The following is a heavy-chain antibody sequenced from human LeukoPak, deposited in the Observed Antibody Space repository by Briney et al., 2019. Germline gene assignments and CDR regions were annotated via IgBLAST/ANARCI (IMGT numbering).Heavy chain of an antibody. Sequence: ASVKVSCKASGYTFTGYYMHWVRQAPGQGLEWMGWIIPNSGGTNYAQKFQGWVTMTRDTSISTAYMELSRLRSDATAVYYCARESYGDYSFLWGMDVWGKGTTVTVSS. CDR1: GYTFTGYY. CDR2: IIPNSGGT. D-gene: IGHD4-17*01. V-gene: IGHV1-2*04. J-gene: IGHJ6*04. CDR3: ARESYGDYSFLWGMDV.